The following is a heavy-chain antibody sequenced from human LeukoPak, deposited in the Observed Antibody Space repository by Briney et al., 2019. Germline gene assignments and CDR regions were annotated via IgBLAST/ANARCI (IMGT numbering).Heavy chain of an antibody. V-gene: IGHV1-2*06. CDR1: GYTFTGYY. J-gene: IGHJ3*02. CDR2: INPNSGGT. Sequence: GASVKVSYKASGYTFTGYYMHWVRQAPGQGLEWMGRINPNSGGTNYAQKFQGRVTMTRDTSISTAYMELSRLRSDDTAVYYCARVKGLWFGELLSNDAFDIWGQGTMVTVSS. D-gene: IGHD3-10*01. CDR3: ARVKGLWFGELLSNDAFDI.